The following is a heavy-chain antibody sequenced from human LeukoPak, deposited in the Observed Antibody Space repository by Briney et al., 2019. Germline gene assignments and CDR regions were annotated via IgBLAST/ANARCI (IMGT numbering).Heavy chain of an antibody. D-gene: IGHD3-10*01. CDR1: GFLFSDYS. CDR3: ARGQGVYASGSFPFDS. CDR2: VSSSGSYI. J-gene: IGHJ4*02. Sequence: GGSLRLSCAVSGFLFSDYSMNWVRQAPGKGLEWVSSVSSSGSYIFYADSVKGRFTISRDNAKNSLYLQMSSLGAEDTAVYYCARGQGVYASGSFPFDSWGPGTLVTVSS. V-gene: IGHV3-21*01.